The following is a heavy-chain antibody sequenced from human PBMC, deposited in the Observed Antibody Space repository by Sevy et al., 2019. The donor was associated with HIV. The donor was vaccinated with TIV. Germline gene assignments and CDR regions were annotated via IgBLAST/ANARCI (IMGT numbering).Heavy chain of an antibody. D-gene: IGHD1-1*01. CDR1: GFTFRSFS. Sequence: GGSLRLSCVASGFTFRSFSMHWVRQAPGKGLEWVAATWHDGRTERYADCVQGRFTISRENSKKTLYLQMNSLRDEDTAIYYCARDAARVIVPTAGFDSWGQGALVTVSS. J-gene: IGHJ5*01. V-gene: IGHV3-33*01. CDR3: ARDAARVIVPTAGFDS. CDR2: TWHDGRTE.